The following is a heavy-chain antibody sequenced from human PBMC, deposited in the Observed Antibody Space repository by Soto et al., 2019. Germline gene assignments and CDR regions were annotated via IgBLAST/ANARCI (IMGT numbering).Heavy chain of an antibody. CDR3: AKDRIEWQQLVPYYFDY. Sequence: GESLKISCAASGFPFSSYAMSWVRQAPGKGLEWVSAISGSGGSTYYADSVKGRFTISRDNSKNTLYLQMNSLRAEDTAVYYCAKDRIEWQQLVPYYFDYWGQGTLVTVSS. CDR1: GFPFSSYA. J-gene: IGHJ4*02. D-gene: IGHD6-13*01. V-gene: IGHV3-23*01. CDR2: ISGSGGST.